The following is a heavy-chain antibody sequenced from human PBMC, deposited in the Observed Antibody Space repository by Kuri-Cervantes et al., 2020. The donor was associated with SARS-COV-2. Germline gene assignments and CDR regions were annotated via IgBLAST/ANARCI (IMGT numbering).Heavy chain of an antibody. CDR3: ARTYGSGTPPSY. CDR1: GGSISSSSYY. D-gene: IGHD3-10*01. Sequence: GSLRLSCTVSGGSISSSSYYWGWIRQPPGKGLEWIGSIYYSGSTYYSPSLKSRVTISVDTSKNQFSLKLSSVTAADTAVYYCARTYGSGTPPSYWGQGTLVTVSS. J-gene: IGHJ4*02. CDR2: IYYSGST. V-gene: IGHV4-39*07.